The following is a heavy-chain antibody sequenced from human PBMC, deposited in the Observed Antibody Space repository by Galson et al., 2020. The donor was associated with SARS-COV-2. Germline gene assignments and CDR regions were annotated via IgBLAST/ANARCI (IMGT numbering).Heavy chain of an antibody. CDR1: GGTFSSYA. V-gene: IGHV1-69*13. D-gene: IGHD1-26*01. CDR2: IIPIFGTA. CDR3: ARAEDLVGATTSEYFQH. Sequence: SVKVSCKASGGTFSSYAISWVRQAPGQGLEWMGGIIPIFGTANYAQKFQGRVTITADESTSTAYMELSSLRSEDTAVYYCARAEDLVGATTSEYFQHWGQCTLVTVSS. J-gene: IGHJ1*01.